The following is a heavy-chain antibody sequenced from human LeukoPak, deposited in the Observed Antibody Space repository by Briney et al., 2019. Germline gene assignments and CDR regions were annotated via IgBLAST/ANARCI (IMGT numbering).Heavy chain of an antibody. CDR3: ARRFATTWYDFDY. D-gene: IGHD6-13*01. CDR2: IYHSGST. V-gene: IGHV4-38-2*01. J-gene: IGHJ4*02. CDR1: GYSISSGYY. Sequence: SETLSLXCAVSGYSISSGYYWGWIQQPPGKGLAWIGSIYHSGSTYYNPSLESRVTISVDTSKNQFSLQLSSVTAADAAVYYCARRFATTWYDFDYWGQGTLVTVSS.